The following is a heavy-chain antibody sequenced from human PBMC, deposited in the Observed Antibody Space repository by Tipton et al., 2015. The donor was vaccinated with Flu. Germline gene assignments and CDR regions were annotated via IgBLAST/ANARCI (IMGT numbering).Heavy chain of an antibody. Sequence: TLSLTCSVSGYPNDNGYYCGWVRQSPGKGLEWIGSMYHSGSIYSNPSLKGRVTISLDTSKNQFSLRLSSVTASDTALYYCARASGSGTYVIFDYWGQGTLVTVSS. J-gene: IGHJ4*02. D-gene: IGHD3-10*01. CDR3: ARASGSGTYVIFDY. V-gene: IGHV4-38-2*02. CDR1: GYPNDNGYY. CDR2: MYHSGSI.